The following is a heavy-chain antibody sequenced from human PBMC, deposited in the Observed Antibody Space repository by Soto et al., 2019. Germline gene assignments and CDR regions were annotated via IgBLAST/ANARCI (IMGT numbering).Heavy chain of an antibody. CDR3: ATGGYGDYYDAFDI. V-gene: IGHV1-24*01. CDR1: GYTLTELS. J-gene: IGHJ3*02. Sequence: ASVKVSCKVSGYTLTELSMHWVRQAPGKGLEWMGGFDPEDGETIYAQKFQGRVTMTEDTSTDTAYMELSSLRSEDTAVYYCATGGYGDYYDAFDIWGQGTMVTVSS. D-gene: IGHD4-17*01. CDR2: FDPEDGET.